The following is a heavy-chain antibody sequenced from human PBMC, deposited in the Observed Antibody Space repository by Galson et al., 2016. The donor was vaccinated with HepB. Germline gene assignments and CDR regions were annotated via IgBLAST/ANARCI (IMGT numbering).Heavy chain of an antibody. CDR2: IRNKRDGGTA. J-gene: IGHJ4*02. CDR1: GLSVSDAW. D-gene: IGHD3/OR15-3a*01. V-gene: IGHV3-15*05. Sequence: SLRLSCAVSGLSVSDAWMTWVRQAPGKGLEWVGNIRNKRDGGTADYGAPVKGRFTIPRDDSKNTLYLQTSSLETDDTAVYFCTAWDWGLDCWGQGTLVTAPS. CDR3: TAWDWGLDC.